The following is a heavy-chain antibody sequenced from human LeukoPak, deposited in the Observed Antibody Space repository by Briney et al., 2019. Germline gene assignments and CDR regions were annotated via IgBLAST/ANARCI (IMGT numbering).Heavy chain of an antibody. V-gene: IGHV3-21*01. J-gene: IGHJ4*02. CDR3: ASSPRGYSYGQTDY. CDR2: ITSSGTYI. Sequence: GGSLRLSCAASGFTFSSYSMNWVRQAPGKALEWVSSITSSGTYIFYADSVKGRFTISRDNAKNSLYLQMNSLRAEDTAVYYCASSPRGYSYGQTDYWGQGTLVTVSS. D-gene: IGHD5-18*01. CDR1: GFTFSSYS.